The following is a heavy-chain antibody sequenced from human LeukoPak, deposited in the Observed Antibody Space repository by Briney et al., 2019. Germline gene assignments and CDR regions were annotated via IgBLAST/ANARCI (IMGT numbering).Heavy chain of an antibody. CDR3: ARVLYCSGGSCYEGRWFDP. V-gene: IGHV3-48*04. CDR2: ISSSSSTI. Sequence: GGSLRLSCAASGFTFSSYSMNWVRQAPGKGLEWVSYISSSSSTIYYADSVKGRFTISRDNAKNSLYLQMNSLRAEDTAVYYCARVLYCSGGSCYEGRWFDPWGQGTLVTVSS. D-gene: IGHD2-15*01. CDR1: GFTFSSYS. J-gene: IGHJ5*02.